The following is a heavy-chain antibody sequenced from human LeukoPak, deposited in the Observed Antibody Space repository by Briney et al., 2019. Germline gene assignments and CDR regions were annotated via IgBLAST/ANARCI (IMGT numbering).Heavy chain of an antibody. V-gene: IGHV1-2*02. CDR1: GYTFTGYY. CDR3: AXXFQWLVPAEYFQH. J-gene: IGHJ1*01. Sequence: ASVKVSCKASGYTFTGYYIHWVRQAPGQGLEWMGWLNPNSGATNVAQKFQGRVTMTRDTSINTAYMEMSSLRSADTAVYYFAXXFQWLVPAEYFQHWGQGTVVTVSS. CDR2: LNPNSGAT. D-gene: IGHD6-19*01.